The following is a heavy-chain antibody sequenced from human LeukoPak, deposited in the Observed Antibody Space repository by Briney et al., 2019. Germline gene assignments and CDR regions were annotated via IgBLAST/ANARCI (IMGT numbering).Heavy chain of an antibody. V-gene: IGHV3-23*01. CDR3: ARDQGPDYRPIGSATQFS. CDR2: ISGSGADT. D-gene: IGHD4-17*01. Sequence: GGSLRLSCVASGFTFASYSMTWVRQTPGKGLEWVASISGSGADTHYADSVKGRFTISRDSSKDTLNLHLNNLRVEDTAVYYCARDQGPDYRPIGSATQFSRGRGTLVAVSP. CDR1: GFTFASYS. J-gene: IGHJ4*02.